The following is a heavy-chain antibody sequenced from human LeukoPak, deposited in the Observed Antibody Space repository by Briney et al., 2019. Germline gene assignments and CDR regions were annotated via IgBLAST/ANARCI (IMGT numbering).Heavy chain of an antibody. Sequence: GGSLRLSCAASGFTFSSYAMHWVRQAPGKGLEWVAVISYDGSNKYYADSVKGRFTISRDNSKNTVYLQMSSLRVDDTAVYYCAKAASSSWPSYYYGMDVWGQGTTVTVSS. CDR1: GFTFSSYA. CDR3: AKAASSSWPSYYYGMDV. J-gene: IGHJ6*02. D-gene: IGHD6-13*01. V-gene: IGHV3-30-3*01. CDR2: ISYDGSNK.